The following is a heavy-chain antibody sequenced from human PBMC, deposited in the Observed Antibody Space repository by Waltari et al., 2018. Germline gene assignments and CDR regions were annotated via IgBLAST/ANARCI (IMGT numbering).Heavy chain of an antibody. CDR3: AKSWNTHYYYYIDV. V-gene: IGHV4-4*09. CDR2: VSVTGDT. D-gene: IGHD1-1*01. CDR1: GGSFTTYS. Sequence: QVTLQQSGPRVVKPSGTLSLTCTVSGGSFTTYSWSWIRQPPGKGLEWIGYVSVTGDTNYSPTLQSRVTLSADPSENQVSLTLTSVTAADTAVYYCAKSWNTHYYYYIDVWGKGTTVTVSS. J-gene: IGHJ6*03.